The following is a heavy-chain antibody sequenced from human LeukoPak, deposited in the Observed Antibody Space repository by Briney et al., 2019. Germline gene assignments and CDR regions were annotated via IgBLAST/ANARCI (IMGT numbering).Heavy chain of an antibody. CDR2: INHSGST. D-gene: IGHD5-18*01. V-gene: IGHV4-39*07. Sequence: PSETLSLTCNVSGGAISSSGYYYDWIRQPPGKGLEWIGEINHSGSTNYNPSLKSRVTISVDTSKNQFSLKLSSVTAADTAVYYCARGHGYSYGYWDWGQGTLVTVSS. CDR3: ARGHGYSYGYWD. J-gene: IGHJ4*02. CDR1: GGAISSSGYY.